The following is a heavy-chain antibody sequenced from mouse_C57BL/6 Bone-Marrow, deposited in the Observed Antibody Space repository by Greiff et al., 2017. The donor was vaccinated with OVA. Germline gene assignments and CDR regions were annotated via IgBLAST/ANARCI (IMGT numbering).Heavy chain of an antibody. J-gene: IGHJ2*01. CDR1: GYTFTSYW. CDR2: IYPGSGST. D-gene: IGHD1-1*01. Sequence: VQLQQSGAELVKPGASVKMSCKASGYTFTSYWITWVKQRPGQGLEWIGDIYPGSGSTNYNEKFKSKATLTVDTSSSTAYMQLSSLTSEDSAVYYCARGVFITTVVEYYFDYWGQGTTLTVSS. V-gene: IGHV1-55*01. CDR3: ARGVFITTVVEYYFDY.